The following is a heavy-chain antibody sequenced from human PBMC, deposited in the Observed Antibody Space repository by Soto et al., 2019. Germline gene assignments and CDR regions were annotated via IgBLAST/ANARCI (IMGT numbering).Heavy chain of an antibody. J-gene: IGHJ4*02. CDR1: WFTFCSLA. CDR3: AKVPVTYDFWSGVDY. CDR2: ISGSGGST. Sequence: GFLGISCGGSWFTFCSLALRLVPPGPGKGLGWVSAISGSGGSTYYADSVKGRFTISRDNSKNTLYLQMNSLRAEDTAVYYCAKVPVTYDFWSGVDYWGQGTLVTVSS. D-gene: IGHD3-3*01. V-gene: IGHV3-23*01.